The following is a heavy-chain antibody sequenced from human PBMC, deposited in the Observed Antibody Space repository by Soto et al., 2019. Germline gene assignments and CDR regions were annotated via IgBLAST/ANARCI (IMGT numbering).Heavy chain of an antibody. J-gene: IGHJ3*02. CDR3: AKGGSGSYSNAFDI. CDR1: GGAISSSSYY. D-gene: IGHD3-10*01. V-gene: IGHV4-39*01. Sequence: SEALSLTCTISGGAISSSSYYWGWIRQPPGKGLEWIGSIYYSGSTYYNPSLKSRVTISVDTSKNQFSLKLSSVTAADTAVYYCAKGGSGSYSNAFDIWGQGTMVT. CDR2: IYYSGST.